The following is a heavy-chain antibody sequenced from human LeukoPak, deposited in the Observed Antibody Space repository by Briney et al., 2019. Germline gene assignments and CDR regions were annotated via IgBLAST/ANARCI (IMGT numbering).Heavy chain of an antibody. CDR1: GFIFRNYA. CDR2: TSDNGGGT. V-gene: IGHV3-23*01. D-gene: IGHD4/OR15-4a*01. Sequence: GGSLRLSCGASGFIFRNYAMSWVRQAPGEGLEWVSGTSDNGGGTYYADTVKGRFTISRDNSKNMLYLQMNSLRAEDTAVYYCAKESGALGAPLYDYWGQGILVTGSS. J-gene: IGHJ4*02. CDR3: AKESGALGAPLYDY.